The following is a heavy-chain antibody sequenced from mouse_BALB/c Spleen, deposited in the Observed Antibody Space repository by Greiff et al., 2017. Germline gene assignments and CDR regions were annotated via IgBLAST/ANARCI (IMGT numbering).Heavy chain of an antibody. CDR1: GYTFTDYV. CDR2: IYPGSGST. J-gene: IGHJ4*01. V-gene: IGHV1-77*01. CDR3: ARWDYEYDDPYAMDY. D-gene: IGHD2-4*01. Sequence: VQLQQSGPELVKPGASVKMSCKASGYTFTDYVISWVKQRTGQGLEWIGEIYPGSGSTYYNEKFKGKATLTADKSSNTAYMQLSSLTSEDSAVYFCARWDYEYDDPYAMDYWGQGTSVTVSS.